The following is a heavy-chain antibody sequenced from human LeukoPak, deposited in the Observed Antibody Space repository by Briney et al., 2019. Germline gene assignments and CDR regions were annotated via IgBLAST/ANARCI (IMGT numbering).Heavy chain of an antibody. CDR1: GGSISSGDYY. CDR3: ARQRGSQAHIDY. CDR2: IYYSGST. J-gene: IGHJ4*02. V-gene: IGHV4-30-4*08. Sequence: SQTLSLTCTVSGGSISSGDYYWSWIRQPPGKGLEWIGYIYYSGSTNYNPSLKSRVTISVDTSKNQFSPKLSSVTAADTAVYYCARQRGSQAHIDYWGQGTLVTVSS. D-gene: IGHD1-26*01.